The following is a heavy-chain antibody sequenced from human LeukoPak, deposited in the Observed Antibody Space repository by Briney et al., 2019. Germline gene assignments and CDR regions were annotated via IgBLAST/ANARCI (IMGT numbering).Heavy chain of an antibody. V-gene: IGHV3-9*01. J-gene: IGHJ6*02. CDR3: TRISEGYFDYYGLDV. CDR2: ISWNGATL. D-gene: IGHD3-9*01. Sequence: GGSLRLSCAASGFTFDHYALHWVRQVPGKGLEWVSGISWNGATLGYADSVVGRFTISRDNAKKSLHLQMDSLRVEDTALYYCTRISEGYFDYYGLDVWGQGTTVTVSS. CDR1: GFTFDHYA.